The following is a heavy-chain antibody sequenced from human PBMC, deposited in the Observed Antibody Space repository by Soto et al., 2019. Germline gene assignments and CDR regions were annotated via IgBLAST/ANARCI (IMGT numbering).Heavy chain of an antibody. CDR2: IYHSGST. V-gene: IGHV4-4*02. CDR3: VRDRRGGKMGVPAAMCYYGMDV. Sequence: SETLSLTCAVSGGSISGSNWWSWVRQPPGKGLEWIGEIYHSGSTNYNPSLKSRVTISVDQSKNQFSLKLSAVTAADTAVDYCVRDRRGGKMGVPAAMCYYGMDVWGQGTTVTVSS. D-gene: IGHD2-2*01. CDR1: GGSISGSNW. J-gene: IGHJ6*02.